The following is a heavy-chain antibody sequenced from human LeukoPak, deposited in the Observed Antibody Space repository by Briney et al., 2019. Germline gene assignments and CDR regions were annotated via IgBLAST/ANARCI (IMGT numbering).Heavy chain of an antibody. V-gene: IGHV4-59*01. CDR1: GGSISSYY. CDR2: IYYSGST. Sequence: SETLSLTCTVSGGSISSYYWSWIRQPLGKELEWIGDIYYSGSTNYSPSLKSRVTISVDTSKNQFSLKLTSVTAADTAVYYCARANYFDYWGQGTLVTVSS. CDR3: ARANYFDY. J-gene: IGHJ4*02.